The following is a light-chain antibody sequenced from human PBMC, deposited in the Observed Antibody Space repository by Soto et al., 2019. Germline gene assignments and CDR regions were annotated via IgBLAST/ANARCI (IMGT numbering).Light chain of an antibody. CDR2: AAS. CDR3: QQYYSYPRT. V-gene: IGKV1-8*01. J-gene: IGKJ1*01. Sequence: ASTGDRLTITCPASQGISSYLAWYQQKPGKAPKLLIYAASTLQSGVPSRFSGSGYGTDFNLTISCLQSEDFATYYCQQYYSYPRTFGQGTKVDIK. CDR1: QGISSY.